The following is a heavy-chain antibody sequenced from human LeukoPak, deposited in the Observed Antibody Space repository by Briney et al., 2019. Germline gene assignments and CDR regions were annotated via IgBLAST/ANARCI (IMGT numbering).Heavy chain of an antibody. CDR1: GFTFSSYG. J-gene: IGHJ6*03. CDR3: AIAARGMDV. CDR2: IRYDESNR. Sequence: GGSPRLSCAASGFTFSSYGMHWVRQAPGKGLEWVALIRYDESNRYYADSVKGRFTISRDNSKNTLYLQMNSLRAEDTAVYYCAIAARGMDVWGKGTTVTVSS. V-gene: IGHV3-30*02.